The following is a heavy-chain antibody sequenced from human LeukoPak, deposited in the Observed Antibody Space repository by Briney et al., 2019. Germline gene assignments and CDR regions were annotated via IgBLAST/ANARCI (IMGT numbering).Heavy chain of an antibody. CDR3: AKEGLYGDNGLFYFDF. Sequence: PGGSLRLSCAASGFTFSSYAMSWVRQAPGKGLQWVSGIGGSGRSAHYADSVKGRFAISRDNSKNTLFLQMDSLRAEDTAVYYCAKEGLYGDNGLFYFDFWGQETLVTVSS. J-gene: IGHJ4*02. CDR2: IGGSGRSA. CDR1: GFTFSSYA. V-gene: IGHV3-23*01. D-gene: IGHD4-17*01.